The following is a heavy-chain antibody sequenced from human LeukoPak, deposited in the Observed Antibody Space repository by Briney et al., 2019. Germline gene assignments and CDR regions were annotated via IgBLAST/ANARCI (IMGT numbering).Heavy chain of an antibody. CDR3: ARVYSNSFDY. Sequence: SETLSLTCAVYGGSFSGYYWSWIRQPPGKGLGWIGEINHSGSTNYNPSLESRVTISVDRSKNQFSLKLSSVTAADTAVYYCARVYSNSFDYWGQGTLVTVSS. CDR1: GGSFSGYY. J-gene: IGHJ4*02. V-gene: IGHV4-34*01. CDR2: INHSGST. D-gene: IGHD4-11*01.